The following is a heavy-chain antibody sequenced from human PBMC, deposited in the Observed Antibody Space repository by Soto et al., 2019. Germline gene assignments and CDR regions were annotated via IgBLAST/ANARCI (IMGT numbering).Heavy chain of an antibody. Sequence: GASVKVSCKASGYTFTSYYMHWVRQAPGQGLEWMGIINPSGGSTSYAQKFQGRVTMTRDTSTSTVYMELSSLRSEDTAVYYCARAATQNVDTAMVDYYYYGMDVWGQGTTVTVSS. J-gene: IGHJ6*02. CDR3: ARAATQNVDTAMVDYYYYGMDV. D-gene: IGHD5-18*01. V-gene: IGHV1-46*01. CDR1: GYTFTSYY. CDR2: INPSGGST.